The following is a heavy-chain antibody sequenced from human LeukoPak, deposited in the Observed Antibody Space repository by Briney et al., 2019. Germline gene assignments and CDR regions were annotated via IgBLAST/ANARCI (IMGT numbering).Heavy chain of an antibody. V-gene: IGHV4-34*01. Sequence: SETLSLTCAVYGGXFSGYYCSWIRQPPGNGREWLGPINHSGSTNYNPSLKSQVTISLDTSKNQFSLKLSSVTAADTAVYYCASGGISTSEGNRNWFDPWGQGTLVTVSS. CDR2: INHSGST. CDR3: ASGGISTSEGNRNWFDP. D-gene: IGHD6-6*01. CDR1: GGXFSGYY. J-gene: IGHJ5*02.